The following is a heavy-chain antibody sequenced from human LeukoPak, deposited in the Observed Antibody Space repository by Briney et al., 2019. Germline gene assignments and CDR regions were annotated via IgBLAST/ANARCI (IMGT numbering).Heavy chain of an antibody. CDR2: LYYSGST. CDR1: GGSISSYY. J-gene: IGHJ6*03. Sequence: SETLSLTCTVSGGSISSYYWTWIRQPPGKGLEWIGSLYYSGSTNYNPSLKSRVTISVDTSKNQFSLKLSSVTAADTAVYYCARGSVHDFWSGYLRSYYYMDVWGKGTTVTVSS. V-gene: IGHV4-59*12. D-gene: IGHD3-3*01. CDR3: ARGSVHDFWSGYLRSYYYMDV.